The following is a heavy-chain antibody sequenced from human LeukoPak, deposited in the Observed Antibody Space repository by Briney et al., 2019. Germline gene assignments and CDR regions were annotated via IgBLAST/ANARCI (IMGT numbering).Heavy chain of an antibody. CDR3: ARADCSSSTCYLRRSWFDP. CDR2: ISTSSRYM. V-gene: IGHV3-21*01. D-gene: IGHD2-2*01. Sequence: PGGSLRLSCAASGFTLSNYDMNWVRQAPGKGLEWVSSISTSSRYMYYKDSVRGRFTISRDDAKNSLHLEMNSLRAEDTAVYYCARADCSSSTCYLRRSWFDPWGQGTLVTVSS. CDR1: GFTLSNYD. J-gene: IGHJ5*02.